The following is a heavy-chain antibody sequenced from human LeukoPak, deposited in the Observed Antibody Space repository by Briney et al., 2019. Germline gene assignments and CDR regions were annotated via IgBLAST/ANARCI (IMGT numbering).Heavy chain of an antibody. CDR2: INPSGDDT. Sequence: ASVEVSCKASGKTFSNYHMHWVRQAPRQGLGWMGIINPSGDDTSYAQKFQGRVTMTRDTSTSTVYMELSSLRAEDTAVYFCARGRGVIVGITTPFDYWGQGTLVTVSS. V-gene: IGHV1-46*01. CDR1: GKTFSNYH. J-gene: IGHJ4*02. D-gene: IGHD3-22*01. CDR3: ARGRGVIVGITTPFDY.